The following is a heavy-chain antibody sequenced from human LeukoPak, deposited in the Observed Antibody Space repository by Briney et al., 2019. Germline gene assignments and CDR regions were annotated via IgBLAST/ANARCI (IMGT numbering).Heavy chain of an antibody. CDR2: MNPNSGNT. CDR1: GYTFTSYD. CDR3: ARDGRFAAYEPDY. Sequence: ASVKVSCKASGYTFTSYDINWVRQATGQGLEWMGWMNPNSGNTGYAQKFQGRVTMTTDTSTSTAHMELRSLRYDDTAVYYCARDGRFAAYEPDYWGQGTLVTVSS. J-gene: IGHJ4*02. V-gene: IGHV1-8*02. D-gene: IGHD1-26*01.